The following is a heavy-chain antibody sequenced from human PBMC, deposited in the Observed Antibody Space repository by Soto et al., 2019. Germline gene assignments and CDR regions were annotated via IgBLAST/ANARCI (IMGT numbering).Heavy chain of an antibody. V-gene: IGHV3-30*18. CDR3: AKSPNFYCSSPNCYKYYFDY. CDR1: GFTFNTYG. D-gene: IGHD2-2*02. J-gene: IGHJ4*02. CDR2: ISYDGSDK. Sequence: QDHLVECGGGVVQPGTSLRLSCAASGFTFNTYGMHWVRQAPGKGLEWVAVISYDGSDKFYADSVKGRFTISRDNSKNALYLQMSSLRPEDTAIYYCAKSPNFYCSSPNCYKYYFDYWGQGTLVTVSS.